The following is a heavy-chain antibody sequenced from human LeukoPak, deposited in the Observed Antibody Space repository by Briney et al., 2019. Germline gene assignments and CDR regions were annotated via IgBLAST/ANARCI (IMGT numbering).Heavy chain of an antibody. CDR3: AGSDTTGYTPREWDYWYFDL. V-gene: IGHV3-21*01. CDR1: GFTFSRFS. CDR2: ISSGSTYI. D-gene: IGHD1-1*01. J-gene: IGHJ2*01. Sequence: PGGSQRLSCAASGFTFSRFSMNWVRQAPGKGLEWVSTISSGSTYIFYADSVKGRFTISRDNAKNSLYLQMNSLRGEDTAAYYCAGSDTTGYTPREWDYWYFDLWGRGTLVTVSS.